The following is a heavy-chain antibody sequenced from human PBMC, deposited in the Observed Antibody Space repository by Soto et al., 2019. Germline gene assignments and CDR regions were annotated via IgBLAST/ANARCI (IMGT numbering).Heavy chain of an antibody. CDR1: GYTFTSYD. Sequence: QVQLVQSWAEVKKPGASVKVSCKASGYTFTSYDINWVRQATVQGLEWMGWMNPNRVNTGYAQKVQGRVTMTRKTSISTAYMEHSSLRSEDTAVYYCARRRVISRGWFAPWGQGTLVTVSS. J-gene: IGHJ5*02. CDR3: ARRRVISRGWFAP. CDR2: MNPNRVNT. D-gene: IGHD3-10*01. V-gene: IGHV1-8*01.